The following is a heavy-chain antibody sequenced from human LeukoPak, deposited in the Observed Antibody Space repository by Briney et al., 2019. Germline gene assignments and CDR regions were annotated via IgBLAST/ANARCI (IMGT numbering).Heavy chain of an antibody. D-gene: IGHD2-15*01. CDR2: IYPGDSDT. V-gene: IGHV5-51*01. Sequence: ESLKISCKGSGYSFTTYWIGWVRQMPGKGLEWMGIIYPGDSDTRYSPSFQGQVTISADKSISTAYLQWSSLKASDTAMYYCARRYCSGGSCGWFDPWGQGTLVTVSS. CDR3: ARRYCSGGSCGWFDP. J-gene: IGHJ5*02. CDR1: GYSFTTYW.